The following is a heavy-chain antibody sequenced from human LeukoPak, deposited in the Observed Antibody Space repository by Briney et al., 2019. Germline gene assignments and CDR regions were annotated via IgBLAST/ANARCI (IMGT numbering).Heavy chain of an antibody. CDR1: GGSISSGGYY. V-gene: IGHV4-31*03. D-gene: IGHD6-13*01. J-gene: IGHJ4*02. CDR3: AGKSVIAAAGHFDY. Sequence: SETLSLTCTVSGGSISSGGYYWSWIRQHPGKGLEWIGYIYYSGSTYYNPSLKSRVTISVDTSKNQFSLKLSSVTATDTAVYYCAGKSVIAAAGHFDYWGQGTLVTVSS. CDR2: IYYSGST.